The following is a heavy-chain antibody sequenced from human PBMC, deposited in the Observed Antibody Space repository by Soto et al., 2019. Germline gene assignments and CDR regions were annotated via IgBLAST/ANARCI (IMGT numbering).Heavy chain of an antibody. Sequence: ASVKVSCKASGYTFTGYYMHWVRQAPGQGLEWMGWINPNSGGTNYAQKFQGRVTMTRDTSISTAYMELSRLRSDDTAVYYCARVGGSLSSMTTEIDYWGQGTLVTVSS. V-gene: IGHV1-2*02. CDR1: GYTFTGYY. CDR2: INPNSGGT. CDR3: ARVGGSLSSMTTEIDY. D-gene: IGHD1-1*01. J-gene: IGHJ4*02.